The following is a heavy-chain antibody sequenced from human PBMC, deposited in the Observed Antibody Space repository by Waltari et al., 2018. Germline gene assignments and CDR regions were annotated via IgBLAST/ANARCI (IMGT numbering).Heavy chain of an antibody. V-gene: IGHV4-39*07. CDR1: GGSISSSSYY. J-gene: IGHJ4*02. D-gene: IGHD3-10*02. CDR3: ARQDVRGVITFDY. Sequence: QLQLQESGPGLVKPSETLSLTCTVSGGSISSSSYYWGWIRQPPGKGLEWIGSIYYSGSTYYNPSLKSRVTISVDTSKNQFSLKLSSVTAADTAVYYCARQDVRGVITFDYRGQGTLVTVSS. CDR2: IYYSGST.